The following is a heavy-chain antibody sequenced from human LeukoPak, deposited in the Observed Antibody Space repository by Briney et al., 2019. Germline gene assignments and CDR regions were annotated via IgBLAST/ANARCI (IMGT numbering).Heavy chain of an antibody. Sequence: ASVEVSCKASGDTFTGYYMHWVRQAPGQGLEWMGIINPSGGSTSYAQKFQGRVTMTRDMSTSTDYMELSSLRSEDTAVYYCARDNSVEDTAWWFDPWGQGTLVTVSS. CDR2: INPSGGST. CDR1: GDTFTGYY. J-gene: IGHJ5*02. D-gene: IGHD4-23*01. V-gene: IGHV1-46*01. CDR3: ARDNSVEDTAWWFDP.